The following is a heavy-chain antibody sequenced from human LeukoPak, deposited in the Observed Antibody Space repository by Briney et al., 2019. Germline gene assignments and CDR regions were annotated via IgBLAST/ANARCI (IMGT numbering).Heavy chain of an antibody. CDR2: IRPSGGST. Sequence: ASVTVSCKTSGYTFTSYYIHWVRQAPGQGLDWMGMIRPSGGSTTYAQKFQGRVTMTRDTSTSTVYMELSSLRPEDTAAYYCATDRYYDSSGYNYWGQGTLVTVSS. CDR1: GYTFTSYY. V-gene: IGHV1-46*01. J-gene: IGHJ4*02. CDR3: ATDRYYDSSGYNY. D-gene: IGHD3-22*01.